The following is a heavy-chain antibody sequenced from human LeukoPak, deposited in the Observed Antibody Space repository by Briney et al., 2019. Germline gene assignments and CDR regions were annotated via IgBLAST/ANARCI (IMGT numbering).Heavy chain of an antibody. CDR3: ARADRGYSYGNFDF. Sequence: GGSLRLSCAAAGFTFSSYPMGWVRRAPGKGLEWVSTVSGSGGSTFYADSVKGRFTISRDNSKNTLYLQMNSLRAADTAVYYCARADRGYSYGNFDFWGQGTLVTVTS. J-gene: IGHJ4*02. CDR1: GFTFSSYP. CDR2: VSGSGGST. D-gene: IGHD5-18*01. V-gene: IGHV3-23*01.